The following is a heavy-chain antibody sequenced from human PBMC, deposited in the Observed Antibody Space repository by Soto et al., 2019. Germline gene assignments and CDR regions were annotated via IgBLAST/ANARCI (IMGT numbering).Heavy chain of an antibody. CDR1: GGSISSGGYS. D-gene: IGHD5-12*01. CDR2: IYHSGST. Sequence: KTSETLSLTCAVSGGSISSGGYSWSWIRQPPGKGLEWIGYIYHSGSTYYNPSLKSRVTISVDRSKNQFSLKLSSVTAADTAVYYCAREGDGYITNWGQGTLVTVSS. V-gene: IGHV4-30-2*01. CDR3: AREGDGYITN. J-gene: IGHJ4*02.